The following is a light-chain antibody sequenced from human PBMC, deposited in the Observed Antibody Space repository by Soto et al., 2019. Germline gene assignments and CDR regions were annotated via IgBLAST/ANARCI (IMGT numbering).Light chain of an antibody. J-gene: IGKJ1*01. V-gene: IGKV3-15*01. Sequence: EIVLTQSPATLSLSPGERATLSCRASQSVSGCLAWYQQKPGQAPRLLIYSASTRATGIPARFSGSGSGTEFTLTISSLQSEDFAVYYCHQYNHWLTWTFGQGTKVEIK. CDR3: HQYNHWLTWT. CDR2: SAS. CDR1: QSVSGC.